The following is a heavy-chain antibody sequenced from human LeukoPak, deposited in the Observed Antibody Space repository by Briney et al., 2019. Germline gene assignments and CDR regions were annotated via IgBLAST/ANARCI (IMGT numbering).Heavy chain of an antibody. V-gene: IGHV1-2*02. Sequence: ASVKVSCKASGYTFTGYYMHWVRQAPGQGLEWMGWSNPNSGGTNYAQKFQGRVTMTRATSISTAYMALSRLRSDDTAVYSCARPSSDFEYSSSSWGHWFDTWGQGTLVTVSS. CDR2: SNPNSGGT. CDR3: ARPSSDFEYSSSSWGHWFDT. D-gene: IGHD6-6*01. CDR1: GYTFTGYY. J-gene: IGHJ5*02.